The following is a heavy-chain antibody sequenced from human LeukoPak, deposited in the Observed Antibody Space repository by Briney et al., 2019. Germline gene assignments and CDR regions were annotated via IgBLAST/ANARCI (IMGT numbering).Heavy chain of an antibody. CDR1: GGSFSGYY. J-gene: IGHJ4*02. Sequence: SETLSLTCAVYGGSFSGYYWSWIRQPPGKGLEWIGEINHSGSTNYNPSLKSRVTISVDTSKNQFSLKLSSVTAADTAVYYCARVEPWVYYYTNRYFDYWGQGTLVTVSS. D-gene: IGHD3-10*01. CDR2: INHSGST. CDR3: ARVEPWVYYYTNRYFDY. V-gene: IGHV4-34*01.